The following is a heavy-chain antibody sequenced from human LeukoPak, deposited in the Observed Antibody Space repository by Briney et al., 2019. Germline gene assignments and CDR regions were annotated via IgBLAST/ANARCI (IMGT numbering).Heavy chain of an antibody. D-gene: IGHD3-10*01. V-gene: IGHV4-59*01. CDR2: IYYSGST. Sequence: SETLSLTCTVSGGSISSYYWSWIRQPPGKGLEWIGYIYYSGSTNYKPSLKSRVTISVDTSKNQFSLKLSSVTAADTAVYYCARAPRYYGSGSSTYYYYYYMDVWGKGTTVTISS. CDR1: GGSISSYY. CDR3: ARAPRYYGSGSSTYYYYYYMDV. J-gene: IGHJ6*03.